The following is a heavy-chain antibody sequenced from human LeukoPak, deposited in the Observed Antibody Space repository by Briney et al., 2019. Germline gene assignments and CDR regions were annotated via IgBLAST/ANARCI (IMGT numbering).Heavy chain of an antibody. V-gene: IGHV3-30*18. D-gene: IGHD3-10*01. CDR1: GFTFSSCG. J-gene: IGHJ4*02. Sequence: GRSLRLSCAASGFTFSSCGMHWVRQAPGKGLEWVAVITYDGDTTYFEDSVKGRFTISRDTSKSTLYLQMNSLGAEDTAVYYCVKEQGSGSYRTADYWGQGTLVTVSS. CDR2: ITYDGDTT. CDR3: VKEQGSGSYRTADY.